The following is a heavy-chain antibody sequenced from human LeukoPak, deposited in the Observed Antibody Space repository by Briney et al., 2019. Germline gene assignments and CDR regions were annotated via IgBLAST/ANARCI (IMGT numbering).Heavy chain of an antibody. V-gene: IGHV1-46*01. Sequence: GASVKVSCKASGYTFTSYYMHWVRQAPGQGLEWMGIINPSGGSTSYAQKFQGRVTMTRDTSTSTVYMELSSLRSEDTAVYYCARVDTAMVTGGGYYYYGMDVWGQGTTVTVSS. CDR1: GYTFTSYY. CDR2: INPSGGST. J-gene: IGHJ6*02. CDR3: ARVDTAMVTGGGYYYYGMDV. D-gene: IGHD5-18*01.